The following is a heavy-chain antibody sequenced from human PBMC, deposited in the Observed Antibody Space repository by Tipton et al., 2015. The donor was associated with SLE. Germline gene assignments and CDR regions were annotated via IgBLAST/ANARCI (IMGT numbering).Heavy chain of an antibody. D-gene: IGHD6-13*01. J-gene: IGHJ4*02. Sequence: SLRLSCAASGFTFSSSDMHWVRQATGKGLEWVSAIGTAGDTYYPGSVKGRFTISRENAKNSLYLQMNSLRAGDTAVYYCARGFKAGHFDFCGQGTLVTVSS. CDR1: GFTFSSSD. CDR2: IGTAGDT. CDR3: ARGFKAGHFDF. V-gene: IGHV3-13*01.